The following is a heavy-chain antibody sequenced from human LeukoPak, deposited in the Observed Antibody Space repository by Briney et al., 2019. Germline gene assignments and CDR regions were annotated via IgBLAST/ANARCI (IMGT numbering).Heavy chain of an antibody. D-gene: IGHD1-26*01. CDR2: IYYSGST. Sequence: SETLSLTCTVSGGSISSYYWSWIRQPPGKGLEWIGYIYYSGSTNYNPSLKSRVTISVDTSKNQFSLKLSSVTAADTAVYYCANSGGKVGVTSSFNYWRQGTLVTVSS. CDR1: GGSISSYY. CDR3: ANSGGKVGVTSSFNY. V-gene: IGHV4-59*01. J-gene: IGHJ4*02.